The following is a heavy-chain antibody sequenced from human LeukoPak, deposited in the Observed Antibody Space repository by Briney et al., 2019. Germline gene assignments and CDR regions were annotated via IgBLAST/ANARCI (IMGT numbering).Heavy chain of an antibody. CDR1: GYSFTSYW. D-gene: IGHD3-16*01. CDR2: IYPGDSDT. Sequence: GESLKISCQGSGYSFTSYWIGWVRQMPGKGLEWMGIIYPGDSDTRYSPSFQGQVTISADKSISTAYLQWSSLKASDTAMYYCAIFDFLFGEIDNWFDPWGQGTQVTASS. J-gene: IGHJ5*02. CDR3: AIFDFLFGEIDNWFDP. V-gene: IGHV5-51*01.